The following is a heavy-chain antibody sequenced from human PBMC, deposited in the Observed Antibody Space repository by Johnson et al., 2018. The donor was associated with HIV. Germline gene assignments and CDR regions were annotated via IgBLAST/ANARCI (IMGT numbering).Heavy chain of an antibody. J-gene: IGHJ3*02. V-gene: IGHV3-11*04. CDR3: ARDSTPWGGDYVGYAFDI. CDR2: ISSSGITI. Sequence: QEQLVESGGGLVKPGGSLRLSCAASGFTFSDYYMNWIRQAPGKGLELVSYISSSGITIYYADSVKGRFTISRDNAKNSLSLLMNSLRPEDTAVYYCARDSTPWGGDYVGYAFDIWGQGTMVTVSS. D-gene: IGHD4-17*01. CDR1: GFTFSDYY.